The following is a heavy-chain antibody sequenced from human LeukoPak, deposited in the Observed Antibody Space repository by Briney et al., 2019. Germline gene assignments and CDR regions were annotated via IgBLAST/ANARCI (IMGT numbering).Heavy chain of an antibody. V-gene: IGHV4-59*12. J-gene: IGHJ4*02. D-gene: IGHD1-26*01. CDR1: GDFITAYY. CDR3: ARERLGGSYYRPVDY. CDR2: VYYTGNT. Sequence: SETLSLTCTVSGDFITAYYWSWIRQPPGKGLEWIGYVYYTGNTNYNPSLKSRVTISLDTSKNQFSLKLSSVSAEDTALYYCARERLGGSYYRPVDYWGQGTLVTVSS.